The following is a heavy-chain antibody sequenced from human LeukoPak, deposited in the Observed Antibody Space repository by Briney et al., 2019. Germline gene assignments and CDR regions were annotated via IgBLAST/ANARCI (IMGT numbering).Heavy chain of an antibody. V-gene: IGHV4-34*01. D-gene: IGHD4-17*01. CDR3: ARGQGTVTTH. Sequence: SETLSLTCAVHGGSFSGYYWTWIRQPPGKGLEWIGEINHSGSANYNPSLMSRVTISLDTSKNHFSLNLSSVTAADTAVYYCARGQGTVTTHWGQGTLVTVSS. CDR1: GGSFSGYY. J-gene: IGHJ4*02. CDR2: INHSGSA.